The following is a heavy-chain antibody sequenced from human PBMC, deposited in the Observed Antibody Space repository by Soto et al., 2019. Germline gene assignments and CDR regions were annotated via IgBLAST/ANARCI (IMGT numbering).Heavy chain of an antibody. Sequence: QVQLVESGGGVVQPGRSLRLSCAASGFTFSRFNMHWVRQVPGKGLEWVAFIRYDASDKYYVDSVKGRFTISRDNSKKTLYLQMDTLRAADTAIYYCAKAGQQTSTFAFDMWGQGTMVTVSS. J-gene: IGHJ3*02. CDR2: IRYDASDK. CDR1: GFTFSRFN. V-gene: IGHV3-30*02. D-gene: IGHD6-13*01. CDR3: AKAGQQTSTFAFDM.